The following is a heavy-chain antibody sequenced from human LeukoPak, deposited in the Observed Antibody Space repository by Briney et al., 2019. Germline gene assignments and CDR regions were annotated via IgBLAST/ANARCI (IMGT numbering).Heavy chain of an antibody. D-gene: IGHD5-24*01. CDR3: ARDPEEADGYTLHY. Sequence: KTGGSLRLSCAASGFTFSSYSMNWVRQAPGKGLEWDSSISSSSSYIYYADSVKGRFTISRDNAKNSLYLQMNSLRAEDTAVYYCARDPEEADGYTLHYWGQGTLVTVSS. CDR1: GFTFSSYS. J-gene: IGHJ4*02. CDR2: ISSSSSYI. V-gene: IGHV3-21*01.